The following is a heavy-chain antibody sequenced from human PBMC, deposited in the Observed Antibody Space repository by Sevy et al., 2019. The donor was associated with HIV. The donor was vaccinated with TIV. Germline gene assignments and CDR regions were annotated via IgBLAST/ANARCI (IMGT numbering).Heavy chain of an antibody. V-gene: IGHV3-23*01. CDR1: GFTFSSYA. CDR2: ISGSGGST. J-gene: IGHJ5*02. CDR3: AKYYDILTGPLKGWFDP. Sequence: GGSLRLSCAASGFTFSSYAMSWVRQAPGKGLEWVSAISGSGGSTYYADSVKGRFTISRDNSKNTLYLQMNSLRAEDTAVYYCAKYYDILTGPLKGWFDPWGQGTLVTVSS. D-gene: IGHD3-9*01.